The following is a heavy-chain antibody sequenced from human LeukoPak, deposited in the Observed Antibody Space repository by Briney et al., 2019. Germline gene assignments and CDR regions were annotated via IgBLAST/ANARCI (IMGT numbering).Heavy chain of an antibody. CDR3: AKTLSHYFYYYGMDV. CDR2: LSGSGCIT. V-gene: IGHV3-23*01. CDR1: GFTFSSYG. J-gene: IGHJ6*02. D-gene: IGHD2/OR15-2a*01. Sequence: GGSLRLSCAASGFTFSSYGMSWVRQAPGKGLEWVSGLSGSGCITYYADSVKGRFTISRDNSKNTLHLQMNSLRAEDTAVYYCAKTLSHYFYYYGMDVWGQGTTVTVSS.